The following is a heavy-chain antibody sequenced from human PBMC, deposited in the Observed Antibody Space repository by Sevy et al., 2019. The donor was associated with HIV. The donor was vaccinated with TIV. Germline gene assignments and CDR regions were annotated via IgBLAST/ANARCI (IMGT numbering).Heavy chain of an antibody. CDR3: ARLDRYSSSWYKRYYGMDV. CDR2: IYYSGST. D-gene: IGHD6-13*01. V-gene: IGHV4-39*01. CDR1: GGSISSSSYY. J-gene: IGHJ6*02. Sequence: SETLSLTCTVSGGSISSSSYYWGWIRQPPGKGLEWIGSIYYSGSTYYNPSLKSRVTISVDTSKNQFSLKLSSVTAADTAVYYGARLDRYSSSWYKRYYGMDVWGQGTTVTVSS.